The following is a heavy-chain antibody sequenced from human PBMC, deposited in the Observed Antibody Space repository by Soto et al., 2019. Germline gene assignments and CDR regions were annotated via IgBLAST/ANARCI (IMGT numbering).Heavy chain of an antibody. CDR2: INHSGST. V-gene: IGHV4-34*01. J-gene: IGHJ5*02. D-gene: IGHD3-3*02. Sequence: SETLSLTCAVYGGSFSGYYWSWIRQPPGKGLEWIGEINHSGSTNYNPSLKSRVTISVDTSKNQFSLKLSSVTAADTAVYYCARGHPFLPWGQGTLVTVSS. CDR1: GGSFSGYY. CDR3: ARGHPFLP.